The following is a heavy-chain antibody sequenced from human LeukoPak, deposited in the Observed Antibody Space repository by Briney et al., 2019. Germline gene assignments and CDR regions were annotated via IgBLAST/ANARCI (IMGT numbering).Heavy chain of an antibody. CDR1: GFTFRSYG. D-gene: IGHD5-18*01. CDR3: ARGGYTYGFIDY. V-gene: IGHV3-33*01. Sequence: GGSLRLSCAASGFTFRSYGMHWVRQAPGKGLEWVAVIRFDGTSQYYADSVKGRFTISRDNSKNTLSLQMNSLRAEDTAVYYCARGGYTYGFIDYWGQGTLVTVSS. CDR2: IRFDGTSQ. J-gene: IGHJ4*02.